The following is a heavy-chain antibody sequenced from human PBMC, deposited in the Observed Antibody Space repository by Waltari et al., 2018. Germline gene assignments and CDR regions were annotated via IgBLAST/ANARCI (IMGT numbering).Heavy chain of an antibody. D-gene: IGHD6-19*01. CDR3: ATNHDSSGWYVAYFQH. J-gene: IGHJ1*01. CDR2: NTPIVVTA. V-gene: IGHV1-69*05. Sequence: QVQLVQSGAEVKKPGSSVKVSCKASGGTFSSYAISWVRQAPGQGLEWMGGNTPIVVTANYAHKFQGIVTITTDESTSTAYMELSSLRSEDTAVYYCATNHDSSGWYVAYFQHWGQGTLVTVSS. CDR1: GGTFSSYA.